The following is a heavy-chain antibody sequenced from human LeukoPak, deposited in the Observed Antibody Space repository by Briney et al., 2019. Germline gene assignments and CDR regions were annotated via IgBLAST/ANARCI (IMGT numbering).Heavy chain of an antibody. V-gene: IGHV4-39*07. CDR1: GGSIRSTNYY. J-gene: IGHJ4*02. CDR2: IYSGST. CDR3: ANYITVAGPYYFDS. D-gene: IGHD6-19*01. Sequence: SETLSLTCTVSGGSIRSTNYYWGWIRQPPGKGLEWIGSIYSGSTNYNPSLKSRVTISVDTSKNQFSLKLSSVTAADAAVYYCANYITVAGPYYFDSWGQGTLVTVSS.